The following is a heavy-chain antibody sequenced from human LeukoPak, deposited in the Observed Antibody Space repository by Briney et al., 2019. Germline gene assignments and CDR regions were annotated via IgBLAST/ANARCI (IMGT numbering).Heavy chain of an antibody. Sequence: GGSLRLSCAASGFTFSSYGMHWVRQAPGKGLEWVAFIRYDGSNKYYADSVEGRFTISRDNSKNTLYLQMNSLRAEDTAVYYCVEGGAARLDYWGQGTLVAVSS. CDR1: GFTFSSYG. D-gene: IGHD5-18*01. CDR3: VEGGAARLDY. CDR2: IRYDGSNK. V-gene: IGHV3-30*02. J-gene: IGHJ4*02.